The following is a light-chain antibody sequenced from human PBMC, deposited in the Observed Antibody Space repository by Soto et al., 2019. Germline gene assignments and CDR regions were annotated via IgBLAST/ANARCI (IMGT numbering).Light chain of an antibody. CDR3: QQYGSSPYT. Sequence: ELALTQSPVPLSLSPGERANLSCRASPSVSSRFLAWYQQKPGQAPRLLMYGASSRATGIPDRFSGTGSGTDFTLTISRLEPEDVAVYYCQQYGSSPYTFGLGTKVDIK. V-gene: IGKV3-20*01. CDR2: GAS. CDR1: PSVSSRF. J-gene: IGKJ2*01.